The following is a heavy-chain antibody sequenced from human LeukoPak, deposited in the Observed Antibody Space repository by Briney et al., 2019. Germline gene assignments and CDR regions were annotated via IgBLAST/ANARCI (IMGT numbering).Heavy chain of an antibody. J-gene: IGHJ6*02. CDR1: GFTFSSYG. CDR3: ARDPHPTAPDYYYYGMDV. CDR2: IWYDGSNK. Sequence: QPGRSLRLSCAASGFTFSSYGMHWVRQAPGKGVEWVAVIWYDGSNKYYADSVKGRFTISRDNSKNTLYLQMNSLRAEDTAVYYCARDPHPTAPDYYYYGMDVWGQGTTVTVSS. D-gene: IGHD2-2*01. V-gene: IGHV3-33*01.